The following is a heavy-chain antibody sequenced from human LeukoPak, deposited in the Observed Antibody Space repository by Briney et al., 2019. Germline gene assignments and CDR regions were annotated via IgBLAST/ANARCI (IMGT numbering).Heavy chain of an antibody. CDR2: IYYSGST. CDR1: GGSISSSSYY. J-gene: IGHJ4*02. V-gene: IGHV4-39*01. D-gene: IGHD5-18*01. Sequence: SETLSLTCTVSGGSISSSSYYWGWIRQPPGMGLEWIGSIYYSGSTYYNPSLKSRVTISVDTSKNQFSLKLSSVTAADTAVYYCARQGKVGGYSYGIDYWGQGTLVTVSS. CDR3: ARQGKVGGYSYGIDY.